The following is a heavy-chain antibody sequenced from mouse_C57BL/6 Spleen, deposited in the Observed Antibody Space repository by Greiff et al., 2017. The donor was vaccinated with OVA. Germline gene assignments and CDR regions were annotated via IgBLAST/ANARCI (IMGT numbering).Heavy chain of an antibody. CDR3: ARKEENCGNYSYWYFDV. CDR1: GYTFTSYW. D-gene: IGHD2-1*01. CDR2: IDPSDSYT. J-gene: IGHJ1*03. V-gene: IGHV1-69*01. Sequence: QVQLQQPGAELVMPGASVKLSCKASGYTFTSYWMHWVKQRPGQGLEWIGEIDPSDSYTSYNQKFKGKSTLTVDKSSSTAYMQLSSLTSEDSAFYYCARKEENCGNYSYWYFDVWGTGTTVTVSS.